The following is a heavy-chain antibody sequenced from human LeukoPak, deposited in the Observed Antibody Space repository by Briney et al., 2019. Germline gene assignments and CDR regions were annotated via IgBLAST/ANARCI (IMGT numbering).Heavy chain of an antibody. Sequence: GGSLRLSCAASGFTFSSYDMTWVRQAPGRGLEWVSPIRPSGDNTYYGDSVKGRFTISRDNSKNTVYLQMNNMRVDDTAVYYCARVAGWHWFDPWGQGTLDTVFS. CDR1: GFTFSSYD. D-gene: IGHD6-19*01. CDR2: IRPSGDNT. V-gene: IGHV3-23*01. CDR3: ARVAGWHWFDP. J-gene: IGHJ5*02.